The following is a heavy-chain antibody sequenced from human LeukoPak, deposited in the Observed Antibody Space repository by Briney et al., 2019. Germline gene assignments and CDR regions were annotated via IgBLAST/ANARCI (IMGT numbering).Heavy chain of an antibody. CDR2: ITTYNGDT. Sequence: ASVKVSCKSSGYTFSGYYIHWVRQAPGQGLEWMGWITTYNGDTDYAQKLQGRVTMTADTSTSTAYMELRSLRSDDTAVYYCAIVLPYFGYWGQGTLLPVSS. V-gene: IGHV1-18*04. J-gene: IGHJ4*02. CDR3: AIVLPYFGY. CDR1: GYTFSGYY. D-gene: IGHD3-10*01.